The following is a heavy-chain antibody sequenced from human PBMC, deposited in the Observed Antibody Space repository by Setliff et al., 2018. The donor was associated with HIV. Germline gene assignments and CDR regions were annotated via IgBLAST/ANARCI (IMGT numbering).Heavy chain of an antibody. J-gene: IGHJ4*02. CDR2: ISTSGDTI. Sequence: LRLSCAASGFIFSTYSMNWVRQSPGKGLEWLSYISTSGDTIYFADSVKGRFTISRDNAKKSLYLQMNSLRAEDTAVYYCARFDVTPMTTRDYWGQGTQVTVSS. CDR3: ARFDVTPMTTRDY. D-gene: IGHD4-17*01. V-gene: IGHV3-48*01. CDR1: GFIFSTYS.